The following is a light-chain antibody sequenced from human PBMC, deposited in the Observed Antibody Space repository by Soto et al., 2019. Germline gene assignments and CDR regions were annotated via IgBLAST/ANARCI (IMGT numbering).Light chain of an antibody. J-gene: IGLJ3*02. CDR2: RNN. CDR1: SSNIGSNY. CDR3: AAWDDSLSAHWV. V-gene: IGLV1-47*01. Sequence: QTVVTQPPSASGTPGQRVTISCSGSSSNIGSNYVYWYQQLPGTAPKLLIYRNNQRPSGVPDRFSGSKSGTSASLAISGLRYEDEADYYCAAWDDSLSAHWVFGGGTKVTVL.